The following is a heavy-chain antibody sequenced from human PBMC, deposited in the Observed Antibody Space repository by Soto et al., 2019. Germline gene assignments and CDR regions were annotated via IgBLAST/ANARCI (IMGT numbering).Heavy chain of an antibody. CDR2: IYYSGST. CDR1: GGSISSYY. J-gene: IGHJ4*02. D-gene: IGHD3-10*01. CDR3: ARGKGYGSGSYYNGKAPFDY. V-gene: IGHV4-59*01. Sequence: SETLSLTCTVSGGSISSYYWSWIRQPPGKGLEWIGYIYYSGSTNYNPSLKSRVTISVDTSKNQFSLKLSSVTAADTAVYYCARGKGYGSGSYYNGKAPFDYWGQGTLVTVSS.